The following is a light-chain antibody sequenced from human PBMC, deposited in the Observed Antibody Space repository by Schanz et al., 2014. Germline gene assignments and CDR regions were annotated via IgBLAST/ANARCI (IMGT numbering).Light chain of an antibody. V-gene: IGKV3-15*01. J-gene: IGKJ1*01. Sequence: EMVMTQSPATLSVSPGERATLSCRASQNIFSNLAWYQQKSGQAPRLLIFGASTRATGIPARFSGSGSGTDFTLTINRLEPEDFAVYFCQQYGNSPPTFGQGTKVEIK. CDR2: GAS. CDR1: QNIFSN. CDR3: QQYGNSPPT.